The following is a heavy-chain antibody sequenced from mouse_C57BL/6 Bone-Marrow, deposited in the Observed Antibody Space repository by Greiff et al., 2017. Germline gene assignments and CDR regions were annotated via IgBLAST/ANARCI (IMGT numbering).Heavy chain of an antibody. CDR1: GFNIKDDY. CDR2: MDPENGDT. J-gene: IGHJ2*01. CDR3: TTLRN. V-gene: IGHV14-4*01. Sequence: EVQLQQSGAELVRPGASVKLSCTASGFNIKDDYMYWVKQWPEQGLEWIGWMDPENGDTKCTSKFQGKATIIPDTSSDTADLQLSSLTSEDTAVYYRTTLRNWGQGTTLTVSS.